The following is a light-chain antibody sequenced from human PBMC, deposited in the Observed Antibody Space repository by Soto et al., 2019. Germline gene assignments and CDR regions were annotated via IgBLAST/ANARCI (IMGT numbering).Light chain of an antibody. Sequence: EIVLTQSPGTLSLTPGERATLSCRASQSVSSSYLAWYQQKPGQAPRLLIYGASSRATGIPDRFSGSGSGTDFTLTISRLEPEDFAMYYCQQYGRSPRTFGQGTKVDI. V-gene: IGKV3-20*01. CDR2: GAS. CDR1: QSVSSSY. CDR3: QQYGRSPRT. J-gene: IGKJ1*01.